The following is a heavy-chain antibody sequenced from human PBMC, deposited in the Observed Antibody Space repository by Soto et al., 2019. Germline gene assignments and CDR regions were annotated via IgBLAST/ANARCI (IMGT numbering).Heavy chain of an antibody. CDR3: ARQKSGDSVVVPAAPYYMDV. CDR1: GGSISSSSYY. V-gene: IGHV4-39*01. D-gene: IGHD2-2*01. Sequence: SQTLSLTCTVSGGSISSSSYYWGWIRQPPGKGLEWIGSIYYSGSTYYNPSLKSRVTISVDTSKNQFSLKLSSVTAADTAVYYCARQKSGDSVVVPAAPYYMDVWGKGTTVTVSS. J-gene: IGHJ6*03. CDR2: IYYSGST.